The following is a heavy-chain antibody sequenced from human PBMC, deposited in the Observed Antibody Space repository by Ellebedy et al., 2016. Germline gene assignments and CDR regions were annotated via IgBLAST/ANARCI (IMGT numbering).Heavy chain of an antibody. D-gene: IGHD6-6*01. J-gene: IGHJ6*03. CDR1: GGSISSYY. CDR3: ARRSIAARRQLGGYMDV. CDR2: IYTSGST. Sequence: SETLSLXXTVSGGSISSYYWSWIRQPAGKGLEWIGRIYTSGSTNYNPSLKSRVTISVDTSKNQFSLKLSSVTAADTAVYYCARRSIAARRQLGGYMDVWGKGTTVTVSS. V-gene: IGHV4-4*07.